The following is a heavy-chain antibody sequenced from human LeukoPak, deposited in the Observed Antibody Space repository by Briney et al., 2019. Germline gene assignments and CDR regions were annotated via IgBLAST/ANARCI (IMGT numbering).Heavy chain of an antibody. V-gene: IGHV3-74*01. Sequence: PGGSLRLSCAASGFTFSSYWMHWVRQVPGKGLVWVSRINSDGSTTNYADSVKGRFTISRDNAKNTLYLHMNSLTAEDTAVYYCAKVAFRSSSYISGIDYWGQGTLVTVSS. CDR1: GFTFSSYW. CDR3: AKVAFRSSSYISGIDY. CDR2: INSDGSTT. D-gene: IGHD6-6*01. J-gene: IGHJ4*02.